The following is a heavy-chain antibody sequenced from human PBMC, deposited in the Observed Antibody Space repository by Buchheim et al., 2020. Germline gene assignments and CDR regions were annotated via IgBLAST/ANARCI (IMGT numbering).Heavy chain of an antibody. CDR2: IYHTGAT. CDR1: DDSITSNNW. Sequence: QVQLQESGPGLVAPSGTLSLTCAVSDDSITSNNWWTWVRQAPGKGLEWIGHIYHTGATNYSPSLESRVPRSVDTSKNQFSLTLTSLTAADTALYFCARAKDEQHLGVYFDSWGQG. J-gene: IGHJ4*02. V-gene: IGHV4-4*02. CDR3: ARAKDEQHLGVYFDS. D-gene: IGHD6-13*01.